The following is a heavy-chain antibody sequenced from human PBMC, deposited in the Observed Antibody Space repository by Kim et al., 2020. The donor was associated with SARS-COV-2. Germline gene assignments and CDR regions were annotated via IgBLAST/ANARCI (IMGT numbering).Heavy chain of an antibody. CDR3: ARKGGSGGCCAFDP. J-gene: IGHJ5*01. D-gene: IGHD2-15*01. V-gene: IGHV3-74*01. Sequence: ADSVKGRFTISRDNAKNTLYLQMNSLRAEDTAVYYCARKGGSGGCCAFDPWGQGTLVTVSS.